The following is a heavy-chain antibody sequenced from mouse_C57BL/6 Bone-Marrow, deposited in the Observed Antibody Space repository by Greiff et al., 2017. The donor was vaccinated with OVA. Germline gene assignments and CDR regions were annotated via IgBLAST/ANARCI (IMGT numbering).Heavy chain of an antibody. CDR2: ISYSGST. Sequence: EVKLMESGPGLAKPSQTLSLTCSVTGYSITSDYWNWIRKFPGNKLEYMGYISYSGSTYYHPSLKSRISITRDTSKNQYYLQLNSVTTEDTATYYGASLHYGYWYFDVWGTGTTVTVSS. CDR1: GYSITSDY. J-gene: IGHJ1*03. V-gene: IGHV3-8*01. D-gene: IGHD1-1*01. CDR3: ASLHYGYWYFDV.